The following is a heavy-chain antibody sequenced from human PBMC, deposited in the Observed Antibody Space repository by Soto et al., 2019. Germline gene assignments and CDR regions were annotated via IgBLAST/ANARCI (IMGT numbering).Heavy chain of an antibody. V-gene: IGHV3-30*18. CDR2: ISYDGSNK. J-gene: IGHJ6*02. Sequence: GGSLRLSCAASGFTFSSYGMHWVRQAPGKGLEWVAVISYDGSNKYYADSVKGRFTISRDNSKNTLYLQMNSLRAEDTAVYYCAKDLRWSGYYFPQNYYYGMDVWGQGTTVTVSS. CDR1: GFTFSSYG. CDR3: AKDLRWSGYYFPQNYYYGMDV. D-gene: IGHD3-3*01.